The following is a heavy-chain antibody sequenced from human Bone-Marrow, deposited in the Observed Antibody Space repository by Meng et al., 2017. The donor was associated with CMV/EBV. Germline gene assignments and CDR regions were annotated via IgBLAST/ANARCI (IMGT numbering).Heavy chain of an antibody. V-gene: IGHV3-66*02. D-gene: IGHD1-14*01. CDR1: GFTVSSNY. Sequence: GESLKISCAASGFTVSSNYMSWVRQAPGKGLEWVSVIYSGGSTYYADSVKGRFTISRDNSKNTLYLQMNSLRAEDTAVYYCTTDPAYLLHIWGQGTMVTVSS. J-gene: IGHJ3*02. CDR3: TTDPAYLLHI. CDR2: IYSGGST.